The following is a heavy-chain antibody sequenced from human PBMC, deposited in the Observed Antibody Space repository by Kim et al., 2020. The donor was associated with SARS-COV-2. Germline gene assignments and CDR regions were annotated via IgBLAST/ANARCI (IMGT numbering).Heavy chain of an antibody. V-gene: IGHV3-30*03. CDR1: EFTFSIFA. CDR2: ISHDGSNV. Sequence: GGSLRLSCTASEFTFSIFALHWVRQAPGKGLEWVGVISHDGSNVYYGDSVKGRFTVSRDNVGGTLYLEMNSLRPDDTAVYYCARDDGFHGSGNFGYWGQGARVVVSS. J-gene: IGHJ4*02. CDR3: ARDDGFHGSGNFGY. D-gene: IGHD3-10*01.